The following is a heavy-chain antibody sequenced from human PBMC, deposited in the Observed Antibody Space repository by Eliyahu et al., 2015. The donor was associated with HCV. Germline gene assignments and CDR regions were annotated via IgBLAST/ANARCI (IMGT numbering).Heavy chain of an antibody. CDR2: IYYSGST. J-gene: IGHJ5*02. D-gene: IGHD6-13*01. Sequence: QLQLQESGPGLVKPSETLSLTCTVSGGSISSSSYYWGWIRQPPGKGLEWIGSIYYSGSTYYNPSLKSRVTISVDTSKNQFSLKLSSVTAADTAVYYCARRIAAYSSSWYSSWGQGTLVTVSS. CDR1: GGSISSSSYY. V-gene: IGHV4-39*01. CDR3: ARRIAAYSSSWYSS.